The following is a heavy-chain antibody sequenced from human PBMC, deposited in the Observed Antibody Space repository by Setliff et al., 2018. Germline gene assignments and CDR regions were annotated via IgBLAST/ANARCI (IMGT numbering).Heavy chain of an antibody. Sequence: SVTLSLTCTVSGGSFTPYYWSWIRQPPGKGLEWIGYVYYSGTAYYNPSLKSRVTVIVDTSKNQFSLRLSSVTAADTAVYYCARGGTFRYFDHWGQGTPVTVSS. V-gene: IGHV4-59*01. CDR3: ARGGTFRYFDH. D-gene: IGHD5-12*01. CDR2: VYYSGTA. CDR1: GGSFTPYY. J-gene: IGHJ4*02.